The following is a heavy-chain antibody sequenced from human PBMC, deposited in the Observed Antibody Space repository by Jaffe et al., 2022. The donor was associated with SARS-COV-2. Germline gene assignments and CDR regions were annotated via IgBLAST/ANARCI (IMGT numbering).Heavy chain of an antibody. CDR3: TRDWGSWIPSDY. V-gene: IGHV3-49*04. CDR1: GFTFGDYA. CDR2: IRSKAYGGTT. D-gene: IGHD5-18*01. Sequence: EVQLVESGGGLVQPGRSLRLSCTASGFTFGDYAMSWVRQAPGKGLEWVGFIRSKAYGGTTEYAASVKGRFTISRDDSKSIAYLQMNSLKTEDTAVYYCTRDWGSWIPSDYWGQGTLVTVSS. J-gene: IGHJ4*02.